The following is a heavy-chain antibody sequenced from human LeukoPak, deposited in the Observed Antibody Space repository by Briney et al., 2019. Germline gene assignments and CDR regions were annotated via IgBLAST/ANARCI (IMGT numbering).Heavy chain of an antibody. D-gene: IGHD4-17*01. CDR2: INHSGST. V-gene: IGHV4-34*01. J-gene: IGHJ4*02. Sequence: PSETLSLTCAVCGGSFSGYYWSWIRQPPGKGLEWIGEINHSGSTNYNPSLKSRVTISVDTSKNQFSLKLSSVTAADTAVYYCARVTDDYGDYYFDYWGQGTLVTVSS. CDR3: ARVTDDYGDYYFDY. CDR1: GGSFSGYY.